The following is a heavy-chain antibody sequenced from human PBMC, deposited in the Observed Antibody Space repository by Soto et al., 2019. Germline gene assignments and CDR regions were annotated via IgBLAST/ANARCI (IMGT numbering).Heavy chain of an antibody. D-gene: IGHD2-21*01. V-gene: IGHV4-31*03. Sequence: SVTLSLTCTVSGGIIRSGGYHWIWIRQHPGKGLEWIGYIDYRGRTDYSPSLKSRVTISLDTSKNQFSLKLSSVTAADTAVYFCVRCGLPWGLGTLVTVSS. CDR1: GGIIRSGGYH. CDR2: IDYRGRT. J-gene: IGHJ5*02. CDR3: VRCGLP.